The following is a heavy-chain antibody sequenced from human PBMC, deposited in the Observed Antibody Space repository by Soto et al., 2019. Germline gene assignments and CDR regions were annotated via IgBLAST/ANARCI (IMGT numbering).Heavy chain of an antibody. CDR2: ISSNGGST. Sequence: PGGSLRLSCAASGFTFSSYAMHWVRQAPGKGLEYVSAISSNGGSTYYANSVKGRFTISRDNSKNTLYLQMGSLRAEDMAVYYCATGKTYYYASGRQYYYYYYMDVWGKGTTVTVS. D-gene: IGHD3-10*01. J-gene: IGHJ6*03. CDR1: GFTFSSYA. CDR3: ATGKTYYYASGRQYYYYYYMDV. V-gene: IGHV3-64*01.